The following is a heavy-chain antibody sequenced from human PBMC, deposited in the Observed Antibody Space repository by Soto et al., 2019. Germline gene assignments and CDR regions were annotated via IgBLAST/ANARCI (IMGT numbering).Heavy chain of an antibody. D-gene: IGHD3-10*01. CDR3: GRGVTIFGSAPRDLPPDV. CDR2: VIRLIGKV. Sequence: LEQSGAEVRSPGSSVTISCKASGGSFTSFSIDWVRQAPGEGLEWIGGVIRLIGKVRYSPTFQNRVTMTTDESANTDFLHLRRLTSDDTAVYFCGRGVTIFGSAPRDLPPDVWGQGTALIVSS. CDR1: GGSFTSFS. J-gene: IGHJ6*02. V-gene: IGHV1-69*05.